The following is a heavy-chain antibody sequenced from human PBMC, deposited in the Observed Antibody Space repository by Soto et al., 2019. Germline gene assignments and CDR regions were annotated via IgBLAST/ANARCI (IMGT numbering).Heavy chain of an antibody. CDR2: IIPIFGTA. D-gene: IGHD3-10*01. Sequence: QVQLVQSGAEVKKPGSSVKVSCKASGGTFSSYAISWVRQAPGQGLEWMGGIIPIFGTANYAQKFQGRVTSTADESTSTAYMGLSSLRSEATAVYYCARPSRIPMVRGVYYYGMDVWGQGTTVTVSS. J-gene: IGHJ6*02. CDR3: ARPSRIPMVRGVYYYGMDV. CDR1: GGTFSSYA. V-gene: IGHV1-69*12.